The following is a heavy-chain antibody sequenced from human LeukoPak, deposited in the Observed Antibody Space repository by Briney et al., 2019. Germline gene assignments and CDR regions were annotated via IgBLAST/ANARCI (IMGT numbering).Heavy chain of an antibody. Sequence: PSETLSLTCTVSGGSISSGDYYWSWIRQPPGKGLEWIGYIYYSGSTYYNPSLKSRVTISVDTSKNQFSLKLSSVTAADTAVYYCARSILEGSSFSLNPWGQGTLVTVSS. J-gene: IGHJ5*02. D-gene: IGHD6-13*01. CDR2: IYYSGST. CDR3: ARSILEGSSFSLNP. V-gene: IGHV4-30-4*01. CDR1: GGSISSGDYY.